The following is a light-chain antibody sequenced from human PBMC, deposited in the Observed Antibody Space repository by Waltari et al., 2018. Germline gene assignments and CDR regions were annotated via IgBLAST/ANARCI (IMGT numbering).Light chain of an antibody. CDR3: HQFGTSFRLT. Sequence: EIVLTQSPGALSVSPGERATLSCRASQTMSGSYLAWYQQKPGQAPRLLMYGASTRATGIPERFSGSGSGRDFTLTISRLEPEDFAVYYCHQFGTSFRLTFSGGTKVEIK. CDR2: GAS. CDR1: QTMSGSY. V-gene: IGKV3-20*01. J-gene: IGKJ4*01.